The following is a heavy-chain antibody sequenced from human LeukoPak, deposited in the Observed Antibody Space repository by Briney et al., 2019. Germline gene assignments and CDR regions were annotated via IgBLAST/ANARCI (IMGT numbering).Heavy chain of an antibody. D-gene: IGHD2/OR15-2a*01. CDR2: IYSGGST. Sequence: PGGSLRLSCAASGFTVSSNYMSWVRQAPGKGLEWVSVIYSGGSTYYADSVKGGFTISRDNSKNTLYLQMNSLRAEATAVYSCARGLYGQNYFDYWGPGTLVTVSS. V-gene: IGHV3-53*01. CDR1: GFTVSSNY. CDR3: ARGLYGQNYFDY. J-gene: IGHJ4*02.